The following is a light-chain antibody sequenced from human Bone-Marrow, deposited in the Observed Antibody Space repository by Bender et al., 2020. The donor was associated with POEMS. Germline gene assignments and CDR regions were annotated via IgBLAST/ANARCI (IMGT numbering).Light chain of an antibody. CDR1: SSDVGDYNY. CDR3: GSYTSSTTYV. V-gene: IGLV2-14*01. CDR2: DVS. J-gene: IGLJ1*01. Sequence: QSALSQPASVSGSPGQSITISCTGTSSDVGDYNYVSWYQQQPGKAPKLMIYDVSYRPSGVSNRFSGSKSGNTASLTISGLQTEDEADYYCGSYTSSTTYVFGTGTKVTVL.